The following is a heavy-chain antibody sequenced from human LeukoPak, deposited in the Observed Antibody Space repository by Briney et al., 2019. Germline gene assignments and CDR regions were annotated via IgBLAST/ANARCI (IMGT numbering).Heavy chain of an antibody. Sequence: PGGSLRLSCAASGFTFSSYGMHWVRQAPGKGLEWVANIKQDGSEKYYVDSVKGRFIISRDNAKNSLYLQMNNLRAEDTAVYYCARDQRGIYSPSDYWGQGTLVTVSS. D-gene: IGHD2-21*01. CDR3: ARDQRGIYSPSDY. J-gene: IGHJ4*02. CDR1: GFTFSSYG. CDR2: IKQDGSEK. V-gene: IGHV3-7*01.